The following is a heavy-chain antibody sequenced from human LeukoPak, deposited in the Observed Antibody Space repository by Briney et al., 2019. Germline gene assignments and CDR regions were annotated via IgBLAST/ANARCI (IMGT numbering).Heavy chain of an antibody. CDR2: ISGSGGST. V-gene: IGHV3-23*01. J-gene: IGHJ4*02. CDR3: ARVRSWELLPYYFDY. Sequence: PGGSLRLSCAASGFTFSSYAMSWVRQAPGKGLEWVSAISGSGGSTYYADSVKGRFTISRDNSKNTLYLQMNSLRAEDTAVYYCARVRSWELLPYYFDYWGQGTLVTVSS. CDR1: GFTFSSYA. D-gene: IGHD1-26*01.